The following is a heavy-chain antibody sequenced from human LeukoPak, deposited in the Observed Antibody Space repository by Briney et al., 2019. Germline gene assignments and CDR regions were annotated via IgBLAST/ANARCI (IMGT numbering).Heavy chain of an antibody. CDR2: INPNGAGA. J-gene: IGHJ5*02. CDR3: ARDGLTGTTGDWFDP. CDR1: GYTFANYY. Sequence: ASVKVSCKASGYTFANYYIHWVRQAPEEGLEWMGIINPNGAGASYAQKFQGRVTLTRDTSTSTVYMDLSSLRSEDTAVYYCARDGLTGTTGDWFDPWGQGTLVTVSS. D-gene: IGHD1-7*01. V-gene: IGHV1-46*01.